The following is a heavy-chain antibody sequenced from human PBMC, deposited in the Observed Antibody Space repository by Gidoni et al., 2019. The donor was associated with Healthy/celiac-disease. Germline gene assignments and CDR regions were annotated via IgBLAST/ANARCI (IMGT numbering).Heavy chain of an antibody. CDR3: AKVGYSSSWYGYYFDY. J-gene: IGHJ4*02. D-gene: IGHD6-13*01. V-gene: IGHV3-30*18. Sequence: QVQLVESGGGVVQPGRSLRLSCAASGFTFSSYGMHWVRQAPGKGLEWVAVISYDGSNKYYADSVKGRFTISRDNSKNTLYLQMNSLRAEDTAVYYCAKVGYSSSWYGYYFDYWGQGTLVTVSS. CDR2: ISYDGSNK. CDR1: GFTFSSYG.